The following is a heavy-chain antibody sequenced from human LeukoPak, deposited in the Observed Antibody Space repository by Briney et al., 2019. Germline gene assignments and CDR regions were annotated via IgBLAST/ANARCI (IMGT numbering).Heavy chain of an antibody. CDR1: GFAFNSYS. D-gene: IGHD2-15*01. J-gene: IGHJ4*02. Sequence: GGSLRLSCTASGFAFNSYSMNWVRQAPGKGLEWVSSISTSSSYIYYEDSVKGRFTISRDNAKNSLFQQMNSLRAEDTAVYYCARDGERYCSGGSCLRFDYWGQGILVTVSS. CDR3: ARDGERYCSGGSCLRFDY. CDR2: ISTSSSYI. V-gene: IGHV3-21*01.